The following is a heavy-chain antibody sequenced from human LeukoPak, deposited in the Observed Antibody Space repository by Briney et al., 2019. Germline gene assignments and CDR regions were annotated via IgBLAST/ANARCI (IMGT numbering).Heavy chain of an antibody. Sequence: GASVKVSCKASRYTFTGYYMHWVRQAPGQGLEWMGWINPNSGGTNYAQKFQGRVTMTRDTSISTAYMELSRLRSDDTAVYYCARGLYSYGQYYFDYWGQGTLVTVSS. CDR2: INPNSGGT. V-gene: IGHV1-2*02. D-gene: IGHD5-18*01. CDR1: RYTFTGYY. CDR3: ARGLYSYGQYYFDY. J-gene: IGHJ4*02.